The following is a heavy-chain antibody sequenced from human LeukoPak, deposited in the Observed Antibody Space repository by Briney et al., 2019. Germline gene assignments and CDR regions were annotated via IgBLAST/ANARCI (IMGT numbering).Heavy chain of an antibody. V-gene: IGHV3-74*01. D-gene: IGHD6-13*01. CDR3: ARDSPHSSNDFHY. CDR1: GFTFSTYW. CDR2: INSDGNST. Sequence: GGSLRLSCAASGFTFSTYWMHWVRRAPGKGWVWGSRINSDGNSTRYADPVKGRFNITRDNAKNTLYLQMNSLRAEDTAVYYCARDSPHSSNDFHYWGQGTLVTVSS. J-gene: IGHJ4*02.